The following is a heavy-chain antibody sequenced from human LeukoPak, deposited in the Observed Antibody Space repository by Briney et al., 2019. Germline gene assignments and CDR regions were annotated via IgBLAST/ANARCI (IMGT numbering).Heavy chain of an antibody. Sequence: PGGSLRLSCAASGVTFSSYWMSWVRQAPGKGLEWVANIKQDGSEKYYVDSVKGRFTISRDNSKNTLYLQMNSLRAEDTAVYYCARVDSGSVDYWGQGTLVTVSS. V-gene: IGHV3-7*03. D-gene: IGHD3-10*01. J-gene: IGHJ4*02. CDR1: GVTFSSYW. CDR2: IKQDGSEK. CDR3: ARVDSGSVDY.